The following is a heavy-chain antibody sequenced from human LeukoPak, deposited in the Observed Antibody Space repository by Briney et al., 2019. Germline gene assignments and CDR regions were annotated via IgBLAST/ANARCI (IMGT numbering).Heavy chain of an antibody. Sequence: SQTLSLTCTVSGGSISSGDYYWSWIRQPPGKGLEWLGYIYYSGSTYYNPSLKSRVTISVDTSNNQFSLKLSSVTAADTAVYYCARGYRRYYDSSGYYPNWFDPWGQGTLVTVSS. J-gene: IGHJ5*02. V-gene: IGHV4-30-4*08. D-gene: IGHD3-22*01. CDR3: ARGYRRYYDSSGYYPNWFDP. CDR1: GGSISSGDYY. CDR2: IYYSGST.